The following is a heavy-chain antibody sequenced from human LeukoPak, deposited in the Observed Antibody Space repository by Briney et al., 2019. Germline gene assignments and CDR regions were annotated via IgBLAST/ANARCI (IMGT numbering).Heavy chain of an antibody. J-gene: IGHJ4*02. D-gene: IGHD2-15*01. CDR3: AKNIWRALEGVVAV. Sequence: HPGGSLRLSCAASGFTFDDYAMHWVHQAPGKGLEWVSSISWNSARIGYADSVKGRFTISRDNAKNSLYLQMTSLRADDTALYYCAKNIWRALEGVVAVGGQGTLVTVSS. CDR1: GFTFDDYA. CDR2: ISWNSARI. V-gene: IGHV3-9*01.